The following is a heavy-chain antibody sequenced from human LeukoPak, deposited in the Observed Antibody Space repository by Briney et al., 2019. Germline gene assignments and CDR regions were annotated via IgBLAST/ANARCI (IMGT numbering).Heavy chain of an antibody. D-gene: IGHD1-26*01. V-gene: IGHV3-21*01. CDR1: GFTFNSYS. CDR3: VRDSGSSYGYYFLH. J-gene: IGHJ1*01. CDR2: ISSSSSHM. Sequence: GGSLRLSCAASGFTFNSYSMYWVRQAPGKGLGWVSSISSSSSHMFYADSVKGRFSISRDNANNSLYLQMNSLRAEDTAVYYCVRDSGSSYGYYFLHWGQGTLVTVSS.